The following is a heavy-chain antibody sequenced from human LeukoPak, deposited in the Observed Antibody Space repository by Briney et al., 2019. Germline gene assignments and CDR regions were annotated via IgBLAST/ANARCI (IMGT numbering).Heavy chain of an antibody. CDR2: ITNSGGST. V-gene: IGHV3-23*01. CDR3: WGLITTSGWYEDY. D-gene: IGHD6-19*01. J-gene: IGHJ4*02. Sequence: GGSLRLSCAASGFSFSSFAMNWVRQAPGKGLEWVSAITNSGGSTYYADSVKGRFTISRDSSKNTLHLQMNSLRAEDTAVYFWWGLITTSGWYEDYWGQGTLATVSS. CDR1: GFSFSSFA.